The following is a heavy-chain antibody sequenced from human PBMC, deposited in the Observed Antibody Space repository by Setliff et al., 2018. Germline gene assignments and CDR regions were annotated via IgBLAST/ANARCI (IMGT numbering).Heavy chain of an antibody. V-gene: IGHV3-30*02. CDR3: ARRLPYFGMDV. J-gene: IGHJ6*02. CDR2: IRYDGSNK. CDR1: GFTFSSYG. D-gene: IGHD2-15*01. Sequence: GGSLRLSCAASGFTFSSYGMHWVRQAPGKGLEWVAFIRYDGSNKDYADSVKGRFTISRDNSKNAVYLQMTSLSAEDTAVYYCARRLPYFGMDVWGQGTTVTVSS.